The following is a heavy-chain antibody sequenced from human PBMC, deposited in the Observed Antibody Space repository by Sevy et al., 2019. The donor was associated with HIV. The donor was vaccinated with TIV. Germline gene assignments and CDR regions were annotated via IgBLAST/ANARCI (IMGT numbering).Heavy chain of an antibody. Sequence: GGSLRLSCAASGFIFSSYEMNWVRQAPGKGLEWVSYISNSGTTIYYSDSVKGRFTISRDNARNSLYLQMNSLRAEDTAVYYCAKEWGDYGWYYFDYWGQGTLVTVSS. J-gene: IGHJ4*02. CDR3: AKEWGDYGWYYFDY. CDR1: GFIFSSYE. D-gene: IGHD4-17*01. V-gene: IGHV3-48*03. CDR2: ISNSGTTI.